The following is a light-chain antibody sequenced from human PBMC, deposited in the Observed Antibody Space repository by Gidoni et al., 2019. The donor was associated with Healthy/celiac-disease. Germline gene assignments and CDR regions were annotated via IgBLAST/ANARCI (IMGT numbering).Light chain of an antibody. J-gene: IGKJ3*01. V-gene: IGKV1-8*01. Sequence: IRVTQSPSSFSASTGDRVTITCRASQGISSYLAWYQQKPGKAPKLLIYAASTLQSGVPSRFSGSGSGTDFTLTISCLQSEDFATYYCQQYYSYPLTFGPGTKVDIK. CDR1: QGISSY. CDR2: AAS. CDR3: QQYYSYPLT.